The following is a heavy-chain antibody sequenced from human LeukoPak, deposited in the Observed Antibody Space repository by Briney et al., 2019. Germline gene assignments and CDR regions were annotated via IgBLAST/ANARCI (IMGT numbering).Heavy chain of an antibody. Sequence: ASVKVSCKVSGHALKKLSMHWVRQAPGKGLEWMGSFDLEDGEIVYSQKFQGRVAMTGDTSLDTIYMELSSLKSEDTAVYYCATDLVGGTRRDFDHWGQGTLVTVSS. CDR1: GHALKKLS. J-gene: IGHJ4*02. D-gene: IGHD2-15*01. CDR3: ATDLVGGTRRDFDH. CDR2: FDLEDGEI. V-gene: IGHV1-24*01.